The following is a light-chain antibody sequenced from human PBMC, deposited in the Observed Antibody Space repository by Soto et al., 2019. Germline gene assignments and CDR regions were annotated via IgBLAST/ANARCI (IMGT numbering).Light chain of an antibody. CDR1: QNGSSSY. CDR3: QQYGTSPFT. Sequence: EKVLTQSPGTLSLSPGERATLSCRASQNGSSSYLAWYQHKPGQAPRLLIYGASNRATGIPDRVSGSGSGTDFTLTISRLEPEDFAVYYCQQYGTSPFTFGGGTKVEIK. J-gene: IGKJ4*01. V-gene: IGKV3-20*01. CDR2: GAS.